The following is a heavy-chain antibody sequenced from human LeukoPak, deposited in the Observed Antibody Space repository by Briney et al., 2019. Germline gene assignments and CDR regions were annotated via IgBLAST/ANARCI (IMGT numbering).Heavy chain of an antibody. CDR1: GFTFSSYW. CDR3: ARDWVRDEGY. V-gene: IGHV3-7*01. Sequence: GGSLRLSCAASGFTFSSYWMNWARQAQGKGLEWVASINHNGNVNYYVDSVKGRFTISRDNAKNSLYLQMNSLRAEDTAVYYCARDWVRDEGYWGQGTLVTVSS. CDR2: INHNGNVN. D-gene: IGHD5-24*01. J-gene: IGHJ4*02.